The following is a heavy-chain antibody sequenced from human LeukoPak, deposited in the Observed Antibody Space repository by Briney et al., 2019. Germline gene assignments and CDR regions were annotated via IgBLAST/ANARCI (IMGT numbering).Heavy chain of an antibody. CDR1: GFTFSSYY. CDR3: AAPYYYDSSGMGAFDI. V-gene: IGHV3-11*04. D-gene: IGHD3-22*01. Sequence: GGSLRLSCAVSGFTFSSYYMSWIRQAPGKGLEWISYISSSGSMKLYADSVKGRFTISRDNAKNSLYLQMNSLRAEDTAVYYCAAPYYYDSSGMGAFDIWGQGTMVTVSS. CDR2: ISSSGSMK. J-gene: IGHJ3*02.